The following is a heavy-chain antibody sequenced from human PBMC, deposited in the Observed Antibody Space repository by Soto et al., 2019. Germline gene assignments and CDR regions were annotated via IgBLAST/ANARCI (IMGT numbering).Heavy chain of an antibody. D-gene: IGHD5-12*01. CDR2: ISGSGGST. Sequence: VGSLRLSCASSGFTFSSYAMSCVRHAPGKGLEWVSAISGSGGSTYYADSVKGRFTISRDNSKNTLYLQMNSLRAEDTAVYYCAKDFQRRKVDKILIDYWGQGTRSTVSS. V-gene: IGHV3-23*01. J-gene: IGHJ4*02. CDR3: AKDFQRRKVDKILIDY. CDR1: GFTFSSYA.